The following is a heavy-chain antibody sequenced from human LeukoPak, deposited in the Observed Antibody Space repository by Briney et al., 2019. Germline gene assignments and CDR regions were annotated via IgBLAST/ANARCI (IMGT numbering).Heavy chain of an antibody. J-gene: IGHJ6*02. CDR1: GFTFRNYW. CDR2: LDQDESEK. V-gene: IGHV3-7*01. D-gene: IGHD6-13*01. Sequence: GGSLRLSCAAPGFTFRNYWMSWVRQAPGKGLEWVANLDQDESEKYYVDSVKGRFTISRDNAKNSLYLQVNSLRAEDTAVYYCARDSSYSSSWTTSIHFYYAVDVWGQGTTVTVSS. CDR3: ARDSSYSSSWTTSIHFYYAVDV.